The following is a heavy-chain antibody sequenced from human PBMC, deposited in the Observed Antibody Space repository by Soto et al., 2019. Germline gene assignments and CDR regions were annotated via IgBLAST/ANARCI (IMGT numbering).Heavy chain of an antibody. CDR1: GGSIYRSGYY. Sequence: QVQLQESGPGLVKPSETLSLTCTVSGGSIYRSGYYWGWIRQPPGRGLEWIGNIDYNGVTYSNPSLKSRVTISRDTSKNQISLKLSSVTAADTAVYYCARDNIVSKGYGMDVWGQGTTVTVSS. J-gene: IGHJ6*02. V-gene: IGHV4-39*07. CDR2: IDYNGVT. CDR3: ARDNIVSKGYGMDV. D-gene: IGHD5-12*01.